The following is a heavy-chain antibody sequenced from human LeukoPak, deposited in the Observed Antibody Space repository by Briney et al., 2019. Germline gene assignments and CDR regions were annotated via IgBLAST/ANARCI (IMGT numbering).Heavy chain of an antibody. D-gene: IGHD1-26*01. Sequence: GGSLRLSCAASGFTFSSYSMNWVRQAPGKGLEWVSSITSSSTYIYYADSVRGRFTISRDNAKNSLYLQMNSLRAEDTAVYFCARDPYSGNYGAYYYYYMDVWGKGTTVTISS. V-gene: IGHV3-21*01. J-gene: IGHJ6*03. CDR3: ARDPYSGNYGAYYYYYMDV. CDR2: ITSSSTYI. CDR1: GFTFSSYS.